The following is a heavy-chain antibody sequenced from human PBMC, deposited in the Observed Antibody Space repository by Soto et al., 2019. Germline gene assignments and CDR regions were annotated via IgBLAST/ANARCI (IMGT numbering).Heavy chain of an antibody. CDR3: AKSRADMIVVVMSEYFQH. J-gene: IGHJ1*01. D-gene: IGHD3-22*01. CDR1: GFTFSSYG. CDR2: ISYDGSNK. V-gene: IGHV3-30*18. Sequence: QVQLVESGGGVVQPGRSLRLSCAASGFTFSSYGMHWVRQAPGKGLEWVAVISYDGSNKYYADSVKGRFTISRDNSKSTLYLQMNSLRAEDTAVYYSAKSRADMIVVVMSEYFQHWGQGTLVTVSS.